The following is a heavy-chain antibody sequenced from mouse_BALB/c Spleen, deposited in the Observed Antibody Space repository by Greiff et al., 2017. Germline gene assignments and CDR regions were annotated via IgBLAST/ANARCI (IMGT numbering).Heavy chain of an antibody. CDR3: NAGSGYDYYAMDY. Sequence: EVQLQQSGAELVRSGASVKLSCTASGFNIKDYYMHWVKQRPEQGLEWIGWIDPENGDTEYAPKFQGKATMTADTSSNTAYLQLSSLTSEDTAVYYCNAGSGYDYYAMDYWGKGTSVTVSS. CDR1: GFNIKDYY. V-gene: IGHV14-4*02. D-gene: IGHD3-1*01. CDR2: IDPENGDT. J-gene: IGHJ4*01.